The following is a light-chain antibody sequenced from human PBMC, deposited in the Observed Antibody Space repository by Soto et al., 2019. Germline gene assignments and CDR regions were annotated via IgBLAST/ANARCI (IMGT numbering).Light chain of an antibody. V-gene: IGKV1-5*01. CDR1: QTISSW. J-gene: IGKJ1*01. CDR2: DVS. CDR3: QQYNTFWT. Sequence: DIQMTQSPSTLSASVGDRVTITCRASQTISSWLAWYQQKPGKAPKLLIYDVSTLGSGVPSRFSGSGSGTDFTLPISSLQADDFATYTCQQYNTFWTFGQGTKVKI.